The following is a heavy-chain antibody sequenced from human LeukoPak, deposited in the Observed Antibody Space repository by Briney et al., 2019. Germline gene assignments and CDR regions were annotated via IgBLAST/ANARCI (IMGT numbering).Heavy chain of an antibody. Sequence: GGSLRLSCAASGFNLSSYWMSWVRQAPGRGLEWVAKIKQDGSEKYYVDSVQGRFTISRDNAQNSLFLQMNSLRAEDTAVYYCAREVREVPHWGQGSLVTVSS. CDR3: AREVREVPH. D-gene: IGHD3-10*01. J-gene: IGHJ4*02. CDR1: GFNLSSYW. CDR2: IKQDGSEK. V-gene: IGHV3-7*04.